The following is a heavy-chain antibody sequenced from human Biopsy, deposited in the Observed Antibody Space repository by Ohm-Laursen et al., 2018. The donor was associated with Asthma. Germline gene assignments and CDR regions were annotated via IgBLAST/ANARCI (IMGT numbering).Heavy chain of an antibody. J-gene: IGHJ6*02. CDR1: GGTFDIYP. D-gene: IGHD5-12*01. V-gene: IGHV1-69*01. CDR3: ARGYSGSDRTVYYYSGLEV. Sequence: VSSVKVSCKGPGGTFDIYPISWVRQAPGQGLEWMGGLIPVLGTPDHAQMFEGRVTITADESTSTAYMELSSLSSEDTAVYYCARGYSGSDRTVYYYSGLEVWGQGTTVTVSS. CDR2: LIPVLGTP.